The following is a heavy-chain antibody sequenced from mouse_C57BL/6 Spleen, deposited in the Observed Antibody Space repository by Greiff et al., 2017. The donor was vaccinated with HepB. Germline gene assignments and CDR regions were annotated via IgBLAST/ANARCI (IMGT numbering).Heavy chain of an antibody. CDR1: GYTFTDYE. CDR2: IDPETGGT. CDR3: TRGILLLRYFDV. V-gene: IGHV1-15*01. J-gene: IGHJ1*03. D-gene: IGHD1-1*01. Sequence: QVQLQQSGAELVRPGASVTLSCKASGYTFTDYEMHWVKQTPVHGLEWIGAIDPETGGTAYNQKFKGKAILTADKSSSTAYMELRSLTSEDSAVYYCTRGILLLRYFDVWGTGTTVTVSS.